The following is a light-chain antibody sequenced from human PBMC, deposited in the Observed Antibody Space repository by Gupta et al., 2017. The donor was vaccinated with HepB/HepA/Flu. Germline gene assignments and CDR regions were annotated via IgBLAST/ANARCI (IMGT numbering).Light chain of an antibody. Sequence: SYELTQPPSVPVSPGQTASITCSGDKLGDKYACWYQQKPGQSPVLVIYQDTKRPSGIPERFSGSNSGNTATLTISGTQTTDEADYYCQVWDSSTVVFGGGTKLTVL. V-gene: IGLV3-1*01. J-gene: IGLJ2*01. CDR2: QDT. CDR1: KLGDKY. CDR3: QVWDSSTVV.